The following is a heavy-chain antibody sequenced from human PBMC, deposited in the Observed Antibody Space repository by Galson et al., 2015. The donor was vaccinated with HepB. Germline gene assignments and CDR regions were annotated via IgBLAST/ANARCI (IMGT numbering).Heavy chain of an antibody. CDR1: GFTFSSYG. J-gene: IGHJ3*02. CDR2: IRYDGNNI. D-gene: IGHD6-6*01. V-gene: IGHV3-33*01. CDR3: ARVGSSIAARIMVPGAFDI. Sequence: SLRLSCAAPGFTFSSYGMHWVRQAPGKGLEWVAVIRYDGNNIYYANSVKGRFTISRDNPKNSLYLQMNSLRAEDTAVYYCARVGSSIAARIMVPGAFDIWGQGTMVAVSS.